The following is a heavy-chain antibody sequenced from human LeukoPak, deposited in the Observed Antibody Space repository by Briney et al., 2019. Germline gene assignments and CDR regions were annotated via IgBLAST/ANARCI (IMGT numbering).Heavy chain of an antibody. CDR3: ARSYNYRFDY. J-gene: IGHJ4*02. D-gene: IGHD3-22*01. CDR2: LSSDGRST. Sequence: GGSLRLSCEVSGFTVSSYWMHWVRQGPGKGLEWVARLSSDGRSTNYADFVKGRATISRDNAKNTLFLEVSGLRADDTAVYYCARSYNYRFDYWGQGTLAVVSS. CDR1: GFTVSSYW. V-gene: IGHV3-74*01.